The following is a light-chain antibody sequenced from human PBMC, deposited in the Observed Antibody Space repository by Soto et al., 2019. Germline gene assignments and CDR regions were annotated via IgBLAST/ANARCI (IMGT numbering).Light chain of an antibody. V-gene: IGKV1-39*01. CDR3: QQRYSTPLT. J-gene: IGKJ5*01. CDR1: QSISSY. CDR2: AAS. Sequence: DIQMTQSPSSLSASVGDRVTITCRASQSISSYLNWYQQKPGKAPKLLIYAASSLQSGVPSRFSGSGYGTDFTLTISSLQPEDFATYYCQQRYSTPLTFGQGTRLELK.